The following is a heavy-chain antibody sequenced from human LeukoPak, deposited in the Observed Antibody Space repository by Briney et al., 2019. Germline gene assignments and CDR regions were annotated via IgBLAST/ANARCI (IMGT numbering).Heavy chain of an antibody. CDR1: GFTFSSHN. J-gene: IGHJ3*02. D-gene: IGHD3-22*01. CDR2: ISSSGSTI. Sequence: PGGSLRLSCAASGFTFSSHNMNWVRQAPGKGLEWVSYISSSGSTIYYADSVKGRFTISRDNAKNSLYLQMNSLRAEDTAVYYCARGSGYGNAFDIWGQGTMVTVSS. V-gene: IGHV3-48*03. CDR3: ARGSGYGNAFDI.